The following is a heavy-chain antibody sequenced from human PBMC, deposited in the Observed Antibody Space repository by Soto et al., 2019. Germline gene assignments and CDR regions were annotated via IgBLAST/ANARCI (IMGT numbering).Heavy chain of an antibody. CDR3: AQDRGWGVVSPSHDY. CDR2: IRGTGGET. V-gene: IGHV3-23*01. CDR1: GFTFRNFV. Sequence: EVQLLESGGGIVQPGGSLRVSCVASGFTFRNFVMSWVRQAPGKGLEWVSAIRGTGGETFYADSVKGRFTISRDNSKNTLYLQRSSLRDEDTALYFCAQDRGWGVVSPSHDYWGQGTLVTVSS. D-gene: IGHD2-21*01. J-gene: IGHJ4*02.